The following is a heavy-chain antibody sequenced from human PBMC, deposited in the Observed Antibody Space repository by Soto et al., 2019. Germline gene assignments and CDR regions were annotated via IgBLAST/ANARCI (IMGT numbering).Heavy chain of an antibody. D-gene: IGHD2-15*01. J-gene: IGHJ1*01. V-gene: IGHV3-33*01. CDR2: IWYDGSNK. Sequence: QVQLVESGGGVVQPGRSLRLSCAASGFTFSSYGMHWVRQAPGKGLEWVAVIWYDGSNKYYADSVKGRFTISRDNSKNTLYLQMNSLRAEDTAVYYCARDGGVVVAATVSYFQHWGQGALVTVSS. CDR1: GFTFSSYG. CDR3: ARDGGVVVAATVSYFQH.